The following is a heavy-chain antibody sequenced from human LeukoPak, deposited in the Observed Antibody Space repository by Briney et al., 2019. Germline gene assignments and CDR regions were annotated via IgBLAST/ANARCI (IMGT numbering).Heavy chain of an antibody. V-gene: IGHV1-69*13. CDR2: IIPIFGTA. CDR1: GGTLSSYA. CDR3: ARGDGDGDYRKVWFDP. Sequence: SVKVSCKASGGTLSSYAISWVRQAPGQGLEWMGGIIPIFGTANYAQKFQGRVTITADESTSTAYMELSSLRSEDTAVYYCARGDGDGDYRKVWFDPWGQGTLVTVSS. D-gene: IGHD4-17*01. J-gene: IGHJ5*02.